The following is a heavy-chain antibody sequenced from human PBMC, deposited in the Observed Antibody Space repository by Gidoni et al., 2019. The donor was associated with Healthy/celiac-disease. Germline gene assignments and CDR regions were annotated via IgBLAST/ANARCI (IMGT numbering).Heavy chain of an antibody. CDR1: GFTFSSYA. V-gene: IGHV3-23*01. CDR3: AKDQWGMNTVVTWGFDY. J-gene: IGHJ4*02. D-gene: IGHD4-17*01. CDR2: ISGSGGST. Sequence: EVQLLESVGVLVQPAGSLRLSCAASGFTFSSYAMSWVRQAPGKGLEWVSAISGSGGSTYYADSVKGRFTISRDNSKNTLYLQRNSLRAEDTAVYYCAKDQWGMNTVVTWGFDYWGQGTLVTVSS.